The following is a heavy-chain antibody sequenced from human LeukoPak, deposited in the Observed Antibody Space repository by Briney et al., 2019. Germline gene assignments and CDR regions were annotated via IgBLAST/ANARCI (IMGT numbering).Heavy chain of an antibody. D-gene: IGHD3-16*02. V-gene: IGHV4-61*02. CDR3: ARDLSWFDP. Sequence: SQTLSLTCTVSGGSLSSGSYYWSWIRQPAGKGLEWIGRIYTSGSTNYNPSLKSRVTISVDTSKNQFSLKLSSVTAADTAVYYCARDLSWFDPWGQGTLVTVSS. CDR1: GGSLSSGSYY. J-gene: IGHJ5*02. CDR2: IYTSGST.